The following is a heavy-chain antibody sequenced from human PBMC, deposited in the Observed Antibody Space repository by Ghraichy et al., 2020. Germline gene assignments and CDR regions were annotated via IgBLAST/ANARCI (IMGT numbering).Heavy chain of an antibody. CDR2: ISGSGGST. CDR1: GFTFSSYA. Sequence: GGSLRLSCAASGFTFSSYAMSWVHQAPGKGLEWVSAISGSGGSTYYADSVKGRFTISRDNSKNTLYLQMNSLRAEDTAVYYCAKAWDIVVVPAAFWGQGTLVTVSS. V-gene: IGHV3-23*01. D-gene: IGHD2-2*01. CDR3: AKAWDIVVVPAAF. J-gene: IGHJ4*02.